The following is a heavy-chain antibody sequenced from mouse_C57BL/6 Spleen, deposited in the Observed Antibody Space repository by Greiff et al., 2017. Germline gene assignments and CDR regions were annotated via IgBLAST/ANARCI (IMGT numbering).Heavy chain of an antibody. D-gene: IGHD6-1*01. J-gene: IGHJ4*01. Sequence: VQLQQPGAELVMPGASVKLSCKASGYTFTSYWMHWVKQRPGQGLEWIGEIDPSDSYTNYNQKFKGKSTLTVDKSSSTAYMQLSSLTSEDSAVYYCARRPLDYAMDYWGQGTSVTVSS. V-gene: IGHV1-69*01. CDR3: ARRPLDYAMDY. CDR2: IDPSDSYT. CDR1: GYTFTSYW.